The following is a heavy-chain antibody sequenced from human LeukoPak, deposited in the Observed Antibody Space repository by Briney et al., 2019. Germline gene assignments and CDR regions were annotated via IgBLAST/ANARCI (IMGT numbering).Heavy chain of an antibody. V-gene: IGHV3-30-3*01. Sequence: PGGSLRLSCAASGFTFSSYAMHWVRQAPGKGLEWVAVISYDGSNKYYADSVKGRFTISRDNSKNTLYLQMNSLRAVDTAVYYCARDWKDYDFWSGYYSYYYYYGMDVWGQGTTVTVSS. CDR2: ISYDGSNK. CDR1: GFTFSSYA. J-gene: IGHJ6*02. CDR3: ARDWKDYDFWSGYYSYYYYYGMDV. D-gene: IGHD3-3*01.